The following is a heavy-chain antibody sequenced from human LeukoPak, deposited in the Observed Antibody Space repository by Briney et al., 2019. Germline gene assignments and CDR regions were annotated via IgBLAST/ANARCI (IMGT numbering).Heavy chain of an antibody. CDR3: VRRDNTGWNYFDC. CDR1: GGSINSHY. V-gene: IGHV4-59*08. CDR2: IYYKGNT. J-gene: IGHJ4*02. Sequence: PSETLSLTCTVSGGSINSHYGSWIRQPPGKGLEWIGDIYYKGNTNYNPSLKSRVTISVDTSKNHLSLKLTSVLAADTAIYYCVRRDNTGWNYFDCRGQGSLVTVSS. D-gene: IGHD6-19*01.